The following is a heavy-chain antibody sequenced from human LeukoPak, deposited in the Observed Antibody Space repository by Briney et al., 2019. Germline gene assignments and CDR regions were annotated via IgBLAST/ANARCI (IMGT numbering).Heavy chain of an antibody. V-gene: IGHV3-30*02. D-gene: IGHD6-13*01. Sequence: GGSLRLSCAASGFTFSSYGMHWVRQAPGKGLEWVAFIRYDGSNKYYADSVKGRFTISRDNSKNTLYLQMNSLRAEDTAVYYCARTRIAAAGYDAFDIWGQGTMVTVSS. CDR2: IRYDGSNK. CDR3: ARTRIAAAGYDAFDI. CDR1: GFTFSSYG. J-gene: IGHJ3*02.